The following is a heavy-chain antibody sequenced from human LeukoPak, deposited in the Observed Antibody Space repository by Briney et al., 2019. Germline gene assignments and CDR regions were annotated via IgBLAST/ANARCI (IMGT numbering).Heavy chain of an antibody. J-gene: IGHJ5*02. Sequence: SETLSLTCSVSGGSINSGSVFWNWIRQPAGKGLEWIGRVYTSGSTDYNPSLKSRVTISVDTSKDQFSLKLSSVTAADTAVYYCARHRIYGAFDPWGQGTLVTVSS. CDR1: GGSINSGSVF. CDR2: VYTSGST. CDR3: ARHRIYGAFDP. V-gene: IGHV4-61*02. D-gene: IGHD4/OR15-4a*01.